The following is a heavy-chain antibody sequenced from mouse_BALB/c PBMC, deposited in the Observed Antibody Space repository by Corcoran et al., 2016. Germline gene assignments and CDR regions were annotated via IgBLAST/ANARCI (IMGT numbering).Heavy chain of an antibody. Sequence: QIQLVQSGPELKKPGETVKISCKASGYTFSNYGMNWVKQAPGRGLKWMGWINTYTGEPTYADDFKGRFAFSLETSASTAYLQINNLKNEDMATYFCASFTTADYWGQGTTLTVSS. V-gene: IGHV9-1*02. D-gene: IGHD1-2*01. CDR2: INTYTGEP. CDR3: ASFTTADY. J-gene: IGHJ2*01. CDR1: GYTFSNYG.